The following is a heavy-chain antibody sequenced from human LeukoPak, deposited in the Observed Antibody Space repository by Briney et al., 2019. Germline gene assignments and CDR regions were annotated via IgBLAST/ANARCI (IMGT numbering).Heavy chain of an antibody. J-gene: IGHJ3*01. V-gene: IGHV4-59*12. Sequence: PSETLSLTCTVSGGSISSYYWSWIRQPPGKGLEWIGYIYYSGSTNYNPSLKSRVTISVDTSKNQFSLKLNSVTVADTAVYYCVTSISLAGWGGFDVWGQGTKVTVSS. CDR3: VTSISLAGWGGFDV. CDR1: GGSISSYY. D-gene: IGHD3-16*01. CDR2: IYYSGST.